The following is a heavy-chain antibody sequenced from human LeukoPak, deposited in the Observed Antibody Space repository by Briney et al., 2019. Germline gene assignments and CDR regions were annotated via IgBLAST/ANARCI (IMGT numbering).Heavy chain of an antibody. V-gene: IGHV3-48*02. CDR3: ARARGSGWSCD. CDR2: ISSSSTI. J-gene: IGHJ4*02. Sequence: GGSLRLSCAASGFTFSSYSMNWVRQAPGKGLEWVSYISSSSTIYYADSVKGRFTISRDNAKNSLYLQMNSLRDEDTAVYYCARARGSGWSCDWGQGTLVTVSS. D-gene: IGHD6-19*01. CDR1: GFTFSSYS.